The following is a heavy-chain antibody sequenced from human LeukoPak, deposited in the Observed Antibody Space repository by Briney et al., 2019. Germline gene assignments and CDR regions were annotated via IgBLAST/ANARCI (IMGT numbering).Heavy chain of an antibody. CDR3: AKQYSSSWYAVDY. CDR2: MSYYGSNK. Sequence: AVMSYYGSNKYYADSVKGRFTISRDNSKNTLYLQMNSLRDEDTAVYYCAKQYSSSWYAVDYWGQGTLVTVSS. D-gene: IGHD6-13*01. J-gene: IGHJ4*02. V-gene: IGHV3-30*18.